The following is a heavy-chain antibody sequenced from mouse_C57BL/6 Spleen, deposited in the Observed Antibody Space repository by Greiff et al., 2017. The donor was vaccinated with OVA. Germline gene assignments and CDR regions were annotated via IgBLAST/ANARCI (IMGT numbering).Heavy chain of an antibody. V-gene: IGHV1-81*01. Sequence: VQLQQSGAELARPGASVTLSCKASGYTFTSYGISWVKQRTGQGLEWIGEIYPRSGNTYYNEKFKGKATLTADKSSSTAYMELHSLTSEDSAVYFFARSDDRKGYYAMDYWGQGTSVTVSS. CDR2: IYPRSGNT. CDR1: GYTFTSYG. D-gene: IGHD2-14*01. J-gene: IGHJ4*01. CDR3: ARSDDRKGYYAMDY.